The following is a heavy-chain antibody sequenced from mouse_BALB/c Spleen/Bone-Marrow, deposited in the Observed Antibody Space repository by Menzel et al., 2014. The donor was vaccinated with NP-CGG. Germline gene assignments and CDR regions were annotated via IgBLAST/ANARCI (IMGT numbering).Heavy chain of an antibody. D-gene: IGHD1-1*01. CDR3: ARDYANTAWFAS. V-gene: IGHV14-3*02. CDR1: GSNIKDTH. Sequence: EVQLQQSGAELVKLGASVKLSCTPSGSNIKDTHMHWVKQRPEQGLEWIGRIDPANGNTKYDPNFQGKATITADTSSNTASLQLSSMTSEDTAVYYCARDYANTAWFASWGQGTLVTVS. J-gene: IGHJ3*01. CDR2: IDPANGNT.